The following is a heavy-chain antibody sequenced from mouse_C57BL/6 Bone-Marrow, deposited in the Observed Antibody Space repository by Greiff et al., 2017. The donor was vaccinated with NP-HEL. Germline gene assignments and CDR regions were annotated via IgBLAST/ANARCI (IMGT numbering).Heavy chain of an antibody. Sequence: QVHVKQSGAELVRPGASVTLSCKASGYTFTDYEMHWVKQTPVHGLEWIGAIDPETGGTAYNQKFKGKAILTADKSSSTAYMELRSLTSEDSAVYYCTRGDGYDEESFDYWGQGTTLTVSS. D-gene: IGHD2-2*01. V-gene: IGHV1-15*01. CDR2: IDPETGGT. J-gene: IGHJ2*01. CDR3: TRGDGYDEESFDY. CDR1: GYTFTDYE.